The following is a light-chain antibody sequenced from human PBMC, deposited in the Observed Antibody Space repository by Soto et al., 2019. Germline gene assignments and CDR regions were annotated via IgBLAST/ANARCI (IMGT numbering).Light chain of an antibody. CDR3: QQYGSSPFT. V-gene: IGKV3-20*01. CDR2: GAS. CDR1: QSVSSNY. Sequence: LTQSPGTLSLSPGERATLSCRASQSVSSNYLAWYQQKPGQAPRLLIYGASSRATGIPDRFSGSGSGTDFTLTISGLEPEDFAVYYCQQYGSSPFTFGPGTKVDIK. J-gene: IGKJ3*01.